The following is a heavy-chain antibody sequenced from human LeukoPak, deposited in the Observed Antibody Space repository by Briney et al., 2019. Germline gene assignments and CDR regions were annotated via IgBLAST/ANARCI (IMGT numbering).Heavy chain of an antibody. V-gene: IGHV3-9*01. D-gene: IGHD6-13*01. J-gene: IGHJ4*02. CDR3: AKDDTLRRIAAAGTRFDY. Sequence: GGSLRLSCAASGFTFDDYAMHWVRQAPGKGLEWVSGISWNSGSIGYADSVKGRFTISRDNAKNSLYLQMNSLRAEDTALYYCAKDDTLRRIAAAGTRFDYWGQGTLVTVSS. CDR1: GFTFDDYA. CDR2: ISWNSGSI.